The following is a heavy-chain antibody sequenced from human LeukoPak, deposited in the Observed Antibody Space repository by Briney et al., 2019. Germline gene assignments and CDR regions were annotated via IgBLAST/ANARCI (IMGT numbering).Heavy chain of an antibody. CDR1: GFTFSSYN. CDR3: ARGENSYSSSWYNY. J-gene: IGHJ4*02. D-gene: IGHD6-13*01. V-gene: IGHV3-48*01. CDR2: INGRGGLI. Sequence: GGSLRLSCAASGFTFSSYNMIWVRQAPGKGLEWVSSINGRGGLIYYADSVKGRFTISRDNAKNSLYLQMNSLRAEDTAVYYCARGENSYSSSWYNYWGQGTLVTVSS.